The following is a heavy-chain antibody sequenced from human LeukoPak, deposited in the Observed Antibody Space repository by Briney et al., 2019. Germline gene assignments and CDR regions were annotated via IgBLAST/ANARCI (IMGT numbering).Heavy chain of an antibody. CDR2: ISSSSSYI. V-gene: IGHV3-21*01. Sequence: SPGGSLRLSCAASGFTFSSYWMSWVRQAPGKGLEWVSSISSSSSYIYYADSVKGRFTISRDNAKNSLYLQMNSLRAEDTAVYYCARGYQSELRYFDWLPFDYWGQGTLVTVSS. CDR1: GFTFSSYW. D-gene: IGHD3-9*01. J-gene: IGHJ4*02. CDR3: ARGYQSELRYFDWLPFDY.